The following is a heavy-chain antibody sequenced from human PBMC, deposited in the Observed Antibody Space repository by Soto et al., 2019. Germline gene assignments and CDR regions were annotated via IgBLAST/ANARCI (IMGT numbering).Heavy chain of an antibody. CDR2: IYPGDSET. CDR1: GYSFTSYW. V-gene: IGHV5-51*01. Sequence: PGESLKISCKASGYSFTSYWIAWVRQMPGKGLEYMGIIYPGDSETRYRPSFQGQVTISADKSFSTAYLQWSSLQSSDTAMYYCARASSGWFYFEYWGQGTLVTVS. CDR3: ARASSGWFYFEY. J-gene: IGHJ4*02. D-gene: IGHD6-19*01.